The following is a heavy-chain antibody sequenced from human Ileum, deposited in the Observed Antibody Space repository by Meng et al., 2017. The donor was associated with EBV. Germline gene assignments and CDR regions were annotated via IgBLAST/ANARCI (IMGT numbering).Heavy chain of an antibody. Sequence: QVHVQGSGPGLVKTWATLPITLTVSGISLHRDIWGSWVRQPPGKGLEWIGEVYHRGDTNYNPSLKSRVDISVDKSKNQFYLSLFSVTAADTAVYYCGRDQGRELINHWGQGTLVTVSS. J-gene: IGHJ4*02. CDR2: VYHRGDT. CDR3: GRDQGRELINH. D-gene: IGHD1-7*01. V-gene: IGHV4-4*02. CDR1: GISLHRDIW.